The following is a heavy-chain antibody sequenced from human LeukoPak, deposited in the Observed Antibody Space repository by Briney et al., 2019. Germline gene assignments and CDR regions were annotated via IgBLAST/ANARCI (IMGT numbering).Heavy chain of an antibody. CDR2: TNTNTGNP. D-gene: IGHD3-22*01. CDR3: ARGSDSSGYYPDAFDI. Sequence: ASVKVSCKASGYTFTSYAMNWVRQAPGQGLEWMGWTNTNTGNPTYAQGFTGRFVFSLDTSVSTAYLQISSLKAEDTAVYYCARGSDSSGYYPDAFDIWGQGTMVTVSS. J-gene: IGHJ3*02. V-gene: IGHV7-4-1*02. CDR1: GYTFTSYA.